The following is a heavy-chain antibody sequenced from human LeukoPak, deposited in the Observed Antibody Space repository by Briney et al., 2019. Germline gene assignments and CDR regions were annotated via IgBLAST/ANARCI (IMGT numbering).Heavy chain of an antibody. CDR1: GFTFSSHW. CDR3: ARGSGIITGIDE. Sequence: AGGSLRLSCAASGFTFSSHWMHWVRQAPGKGLVWVSRIKDDGSHTNYADSVKGRFTISRDNAKNTLSLQMNSPRAEDTAVYYCARGSGIITGIDEWGQGTLVTVSS. J-gene: IGHJ4*02. V-gene: IGHV3-74*01. D-gene: IGHD6-25*01. CDR2: IKDDGSHT.